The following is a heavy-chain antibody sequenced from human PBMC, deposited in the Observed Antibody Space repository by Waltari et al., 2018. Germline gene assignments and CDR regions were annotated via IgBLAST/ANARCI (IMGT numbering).Heavy chain of an antibody. V-gene: IGHV4-38-2*01. CDR3: ARVQVGSGRLVDY. Sequence: QVQLQESGPGLVKPSETLSLTCAVSGYSISSGYYWGWIRQPPGKGLEGIGSIYHSGSTYSTPSLKSRVTISVDTSKNQFSLKLSSVTAADTAVYYCARVQVGSGRLVDYWGQGTLVTVSS. D-gene: IGHD6-19*01. CDR1: GYSISSGYY. CDR2: IYHSGST. J-gene: IGHJ4*02.